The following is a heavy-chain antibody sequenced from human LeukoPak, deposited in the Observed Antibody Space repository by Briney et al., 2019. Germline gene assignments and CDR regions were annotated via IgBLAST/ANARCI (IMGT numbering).Heavy chain of an antibody. Sequence: ASVTVSCKASGYTFTGYYMHWVRQAPGQGLEWMGWINPNSGGTNYAQKFQGRVTMTRDTSISTAYMELSRLRSDDTAVYYCARGQGHYYDSSGYYRLDYWGQGTLVTVSS. CDR2: INPNSGGT. V-gene: IGHV1-2*02. CDR3: ARGQGHYYDSSGYYRLDY. J-gene: IGHJ4*02. D-gene: IGHD3-22*01. CDR1: GYTFTGYY.